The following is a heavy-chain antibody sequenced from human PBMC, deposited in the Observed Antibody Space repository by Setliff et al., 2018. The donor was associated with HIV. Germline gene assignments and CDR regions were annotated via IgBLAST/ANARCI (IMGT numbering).Heavy chain of an antibody. V-gene: IGHV1-18*01. Sequence: ASVKVSCKASGYTFKSYGITWVRQAPGQGLEWMGWISAYHHKTNYAQKLQGRVTMTTDTSTSTAYMELRSLRSDDTAVYYCARYRPRSYEDILTGFGRFDYWGQGSLVTVSS. D-gene: IGHD3-9*01. J-gene: IGHJ4*02. CDR2: ISAYHHKT. CDR1: GYTFKSYG. CDR3: ARYRPRSYEDILTGFGRFDY.